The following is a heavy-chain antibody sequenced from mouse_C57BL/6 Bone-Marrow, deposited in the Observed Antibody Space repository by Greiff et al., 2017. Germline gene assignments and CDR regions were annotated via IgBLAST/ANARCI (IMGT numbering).Heavy chain of an antibody. J-gene: IGHJ4*01. V-gene: IGHV5-4*03. CDR1: GFTFSSYA. Sequence: DVMLVESGGGLVKPGGSLKLSCAASGFTFSSYAMSWVRQTPEKRLEWVATISDGGSYTYYPDNVKGRFTISRDNAKNNLYLQMSHLKSEDTAMYYCARTYGSLYDYAMDYWGQGTSVTVSS. CDR2: ISDGGSYT. CDR3: ARTYGSLYDYAMDY. D-gene: IGHD1-1*01.